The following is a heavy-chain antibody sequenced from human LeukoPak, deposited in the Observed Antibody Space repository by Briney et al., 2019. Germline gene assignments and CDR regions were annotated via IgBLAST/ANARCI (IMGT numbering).Heavy chain of an antibody. V-gene: IGHV3-30*18. CDR2: ISYDGSNK. CDR3: ANGIVATTLFDY. D-gene: IGHD5-12*01. CDR1: GFTFSSYG. J-gene: IGHJ4*02. Sequence: PGRSLRLSCAASGFTFSSYGMLWVRQAPGKGLEWVAVISYDGSNKYCADSVKGRFTISRDNSKNTLYLQMNSLRAEDTAVYYCANGIVATTLFDYWGQGTLVTVSS.